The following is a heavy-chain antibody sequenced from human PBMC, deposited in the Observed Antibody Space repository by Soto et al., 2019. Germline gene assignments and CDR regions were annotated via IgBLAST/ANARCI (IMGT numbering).Heavy chain of an antibody. CDR3: SVIVHAYDSSCYYYSWFGP. CDR1: GFTFSSYW. D-gene: IGHD3-22*01. V-gene: IGHV3-7*01. CDR2: IKQDGSAK. Sequence: GGSLRLSCAASGFTFSSYWMSWVRQAPGKGLEWVANIKQDGSAKYYVDSVKGRFTISRDNAKNSMYLQMNSLRAEDPAVYFCSVIVHAYDSSCYYYSWFGPWGQGTLVTVSS. J-gene: IGHJ5*02.